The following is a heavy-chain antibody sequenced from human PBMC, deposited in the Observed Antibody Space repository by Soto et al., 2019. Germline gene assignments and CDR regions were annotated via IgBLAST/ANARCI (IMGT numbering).Heavy chain of an antibody. CDR3: AKAKYSSSWWAVDY. CDR2: TSASGGTT. CDR1: GFTFGSYA. D-gene: IGHD6-13*01. V-gene: IGHV3-23*01. Sequence: GGSLRLSCAASGFTFGSYAMCWVRQAPGKGLEWVSSTSASGGTTYYADSVKGRFTISRDNSKNILYLEMNSLRAEDTAVYYCAKAKYSSSWWAVDYWGQGTLVTVSS. J-gene: IGHJ4*02.